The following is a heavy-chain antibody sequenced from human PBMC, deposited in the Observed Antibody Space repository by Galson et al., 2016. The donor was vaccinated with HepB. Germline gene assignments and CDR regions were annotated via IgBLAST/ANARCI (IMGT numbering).Heavy chain of an antibody. CDR1: GFTFRDST. CDR3: AKDGGTWGYYYGDWNLDL. D-gene: IGHD3-22*01. J-gene: IGHJ2*01. CDR2: IAVSGVSS. Sequence: SLRLSCAASGFTFRDSTMTWVRQAPGKGLEWVSTIAVSGVSSYYADSVKGRFTISRDNSKNNVYLQMNSLRADDTAVYYCAKDGGTWGYYYGDWNLDLWGRGTLVTVSS. V-gene: IGHV3-23*01.